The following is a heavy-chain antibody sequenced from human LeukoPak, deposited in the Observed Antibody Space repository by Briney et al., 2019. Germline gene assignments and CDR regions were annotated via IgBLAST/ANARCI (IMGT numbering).Heavy chain of an antibody. J-gene: IGHJ4*02. Sequence: GGSLRLSCAASGFTFSSYAMSWVRQAPGKGLEWVSAISGSGGSTYYADSVKGRFTISRDNSKNTLYLQMNSPRAEDTAVYYCAKDLEAAMVPYFAYWGQGTLVTVSS. CDR1: GFTFSSYA. D-gene: IGHD5-18*01. CDR2: ISGSGGST. V-gene: IGHV3-23*01. CDR3: AKDLEAAMVPYFAY.